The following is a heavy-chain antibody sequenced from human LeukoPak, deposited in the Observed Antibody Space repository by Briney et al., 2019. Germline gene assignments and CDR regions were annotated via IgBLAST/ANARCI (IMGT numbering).Heavy chain of an antibody. CDR2: INHSGST. Sequence: PSETLSLTCAVYGGSFSGYYWSWIRQPPGKGLEWIGEINHSGSTNYNPSLKSRVTISVDTSKNLFSLKLSSVTAADTAVYYCAKTYGSGSYYPHWGQGTLVTVSS. CDR3: AKTYGSGSYYPH. D-gene: IGHD3-10*01. J-gene: IGHJ1*01. CDR1: GGSFSGYY. V-gene: IGHV4-34*01.